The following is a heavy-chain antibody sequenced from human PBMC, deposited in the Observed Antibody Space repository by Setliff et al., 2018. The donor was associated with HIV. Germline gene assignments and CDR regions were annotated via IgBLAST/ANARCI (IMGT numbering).Heavy chain of an antibody. CDR1: GYTFTHYG. CDR3: ARLSIPAYYYMDV. CDR2: ISGYNANT. J-gene: IGHJ6*03. Sequence: ASVKVSCKASGYTFTHYGISWVRQAPGQGLEWMGWISGYNANTNYAQKFQDRVTMTTVTSTSTAYMELRSLRSDDTAVYYCARLSIPAYYYMDVWGKGTTVTVSS. D-gene: IGHD2-21*01. V-gene: IGHV1-18*01.